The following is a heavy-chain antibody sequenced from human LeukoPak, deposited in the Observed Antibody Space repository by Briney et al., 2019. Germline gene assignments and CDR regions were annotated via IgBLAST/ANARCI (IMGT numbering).Heavy chain of an antibody. V-gene: IGHV5-10-1*01. CDR1: GYSSTSYW. J-gene: IGHJ4*02. CDR3: ARHHGDAHFDY. CDR2: IDPSDSYT. Sequence: GESLKISCKGSGYSSTSYWISWVRQMPGKGLEWMGRIDPSDSYTNYSPSFQGHVTISADESISTAYLQWSSLKASDTAMYYCARHHGDAHFDYWGQGTLVTVSS. D-gene: IGHD4-17*01.